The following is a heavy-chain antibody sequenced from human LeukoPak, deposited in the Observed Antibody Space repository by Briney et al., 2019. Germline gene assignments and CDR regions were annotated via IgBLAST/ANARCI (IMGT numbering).Heavy chain of an antibody. CDR1: GGSISSGGYY. Sequence: SETLSLTCTVSGGSISSGGYYWSWIRQHPGKGLEWIGYIYYSGSTYYNPSLKSRVTISVDTSKNQFSLKLSSVTAADTAVYYCARGVPVYYDSKGVAFDIWGQGTMVTVSS. CDR2: IYYSGST. V-gene: IGHV4-31*03. J-gene: IGHJ3*02. CDR3: ARGVPVYYDSKGVAFDI. D-gene: IGHD3-22*01.